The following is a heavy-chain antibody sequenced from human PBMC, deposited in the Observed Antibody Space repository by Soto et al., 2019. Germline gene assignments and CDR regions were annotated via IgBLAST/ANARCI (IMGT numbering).Heavy chain of an antibody. J-gene: IGHJ4*02. V-gene: IGHV4-59*01. CDR2: IYYSGST. CDR1: GGSISSYY. Sequence: PSETLSLTCTVSGGSISSYYWSWIRQPPGKGLEWIGYIYYSGSTNYNPSLKSRVTISVDTSKNQFSLKLSSVTAADTAVYYCARGRNFHFWSGYWVDYWGQGTLVTVSS. CDR3: ARGRNFHFWSGYWVDY. D-gene: IGHD3-3*02.